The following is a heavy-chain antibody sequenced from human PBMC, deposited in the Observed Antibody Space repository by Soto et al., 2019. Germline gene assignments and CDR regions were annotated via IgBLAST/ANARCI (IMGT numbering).Heavy chain of an antibody. J-gene: IGHJ4*02. D-gene: IGHD6-6*01. CDR2: INTGNYNR. CDR1: GYTFTNYV. V-gene: IGHV1-3*04. Sequence: ASVKVSCKTSGYTFTNYVIHWVRQAPGQSLEWLGWINTGNYNRKYSLKFQGRVTITRDTSASTAYLELSSLRSEDTAVYYCARSLRTYSSSSEFDFWGQGTLVTVSS. CDR3: ARSLRTYSSSSEFDF.